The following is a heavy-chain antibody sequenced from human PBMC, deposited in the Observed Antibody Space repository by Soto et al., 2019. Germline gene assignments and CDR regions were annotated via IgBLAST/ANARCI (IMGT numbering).Heavy chain of an antibody. CDR1: GGTFSSYA. CDR2: IIPIFGTA. J-gene: IGHJ6*02. V-gene: IGHV1-69*13. Sequence: SVKVSCKASGGTFSSYAISWVRQAPGQGLEWMGGIIPIFGTANYAQKFQGRVTITADESTSTAYMELSSLRSEDTAVYYCANLSSSVSYYYGMDVWGQGTTVTVSS. D-gene: IGHD6-6*01. CDR3: ANLSSSVSYYYGMDV.